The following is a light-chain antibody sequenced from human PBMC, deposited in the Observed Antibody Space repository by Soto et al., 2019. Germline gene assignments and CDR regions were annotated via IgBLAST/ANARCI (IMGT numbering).Light chain of an antibody. J-gene: IGKJ4*01. V-gene: IGKV1-5*01. CDR2: AAS. Sequence: DIQMTQSPSTLSGSVGDRVTITCRASQTISSWLAWYQQKPGKAPKLLIYAASSLQSGVPSRFSGSGSGTEFTLTISSLQSEDFAVYYCQQYNTYFSLTFGGGTKVDIK. CDR1: QTISSW. CDR3: QQYNTYFSLT.